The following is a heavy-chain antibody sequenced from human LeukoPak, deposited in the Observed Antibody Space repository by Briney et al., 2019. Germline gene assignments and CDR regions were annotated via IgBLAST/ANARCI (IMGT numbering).Heavy chain of an antibody. Sequence: GGSLRLSCEASGFSLSTYWMSWVRQAPGKGLEWVANIRQDGSEKYYVDSVKGRFTISRDIAKKSLYLQMNSLRAEDTAVYYCARLSAMVRGPEDIYYFEYWGQGTLVTVSS. CDR2: IRQDGSEK. V-gene: IGHV3-7*01. CDR1: GFSLSTYW. D-gene: IGHD3-10*01. J-gene: IGHJ4*02. CDR3: ARLSAMVRGPEDIYYFEY.